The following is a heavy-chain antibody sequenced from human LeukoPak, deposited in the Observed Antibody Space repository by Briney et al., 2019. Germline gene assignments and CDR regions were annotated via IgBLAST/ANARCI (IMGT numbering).Heavy chain of an antibody. V-gene: IGHV3-21*01. CDR2: ISSTSNYI. CDR1: GFTFSSFA. Sequence: PGGSLRLSCAASGFTFSSFAMTWVRQAPGKGLEWVSSISSTSNYINYADSVKGRFTISRDNAKSSLYLQMNSLRVEDTAVYYCARTVFGAYNWFDPWGQGALVTVSS. CDR3: ARTVFGAYNWFDP. J-gene: IGHJ5*02. D-gene: IGHD3-3*01.